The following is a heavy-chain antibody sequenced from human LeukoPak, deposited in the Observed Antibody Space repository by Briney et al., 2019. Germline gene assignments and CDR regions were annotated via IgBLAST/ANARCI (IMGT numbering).Heavy chain of an antibody. CDR3: AREAEDIVVVVAATNAEYFQH. J-gene: IGHJ1*01. CDR1: GFTFSSYA. D-gene: IGHD2-15*01. V-gene: IGHV3-30-3*01. CDR2: FSSDGSNK. Sequence: GGSLRLSCAGTGFTFSSYAMSWVRQAPGKGLEWVAVFSSDGSNKYYADSVKGRFTISRDNSKNTLYLQMNSLRAEDTAVYYCAREAEDIVVVVAATNAEYFQHWGQGTLVTVSS.